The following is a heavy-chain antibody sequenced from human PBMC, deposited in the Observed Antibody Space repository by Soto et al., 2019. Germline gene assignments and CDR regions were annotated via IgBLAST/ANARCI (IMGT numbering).Heavy chain of an antibody. Sequence: SETLSLTCTVSGGSISSSSYYWGWIRQPPGKGLEWIGSIYYSGSTYYNPSLKSRVTISVDTSKNQFSLKLSSVTAADTAVYYCARQSYCSGGSCYSTPYYYYYYMDVWGKGTTVTVSS. CDR1: GGSISSSSYY. CDR2: IYYSGST. CDR3: ARQSYCSGGSCYSTPYYYYYYMDV. D-gene: IGHD2-15*01. V-gene: IGHV4-39*01. J-gene: IGHJ6*03.